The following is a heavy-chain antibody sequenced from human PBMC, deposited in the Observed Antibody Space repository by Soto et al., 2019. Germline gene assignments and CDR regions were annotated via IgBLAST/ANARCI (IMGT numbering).Heavy chain of an antibody. Sequence: EVQLVESGGGLVQPGGSLRLSCVASGFTFSSYWMHWVRQAPGKGLVWVSSISNDGSSIYADPVKGRFTISRDNAKNTLYLQMNSLRAEDTAVYYCARMPNKSPQNWGQGTLVIGSP. CDR3: ARMPNKSPQN. D-gene: IGHD2-2*01. J-gene: IGHJ1*01. V-gene: IGHV3-74*01. CDR2: ISNDGSS. CDR1: GFTFSSYW.